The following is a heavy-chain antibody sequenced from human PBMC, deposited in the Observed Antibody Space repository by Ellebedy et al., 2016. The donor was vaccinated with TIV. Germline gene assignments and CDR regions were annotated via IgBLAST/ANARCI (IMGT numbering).Heavy chain of an antibody. V-gene: IGHV3-30-3*01. CDR1: GFTFSGYA. J-gene: IGHJ4*02. CDR3: ARGSGFSMVRGISHFDY. D-gene: IGHD3-10*01. CDR2: ISDDGSKK. Sequence: GESLKISCAASGFTFSGYAMYWVRQAPGKGLEWVAFISDDGSKKYYAASVKGRFTISRARSQNTLYLQMNSLKPEDTAVYYCARGSGFSMVRGISHFDYWGQGTQVTVSS.